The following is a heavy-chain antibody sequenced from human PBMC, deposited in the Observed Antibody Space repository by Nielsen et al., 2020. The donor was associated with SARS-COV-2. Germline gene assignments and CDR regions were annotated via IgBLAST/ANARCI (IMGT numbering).Heavy chain of an antibody. V-gene: IGHV3-53*01. CDR3: ARDSSGWYALTTYYYYGMDV. Sequence: WIRQPPGKGLEWVSVIYSGGSTYYADSVKGRFTISRGNSKNTLYLQMNSLRAEDTAVYYCARDSSGWYALTTYYYYGMDVWGQGTTVTVSS. J-gene: IGHJ6*02. D-gene: IGHD6-19*01. CDR2: IYSGGST.